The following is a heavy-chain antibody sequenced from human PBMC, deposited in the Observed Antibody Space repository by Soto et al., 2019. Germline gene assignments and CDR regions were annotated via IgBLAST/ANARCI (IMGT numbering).Heavy chain of an antibody. CDR2: MNPSSGNT. Sequence: QVQLVQSGAEVKKPGASVKVACRASGYTFTSFDINRVRQATGEGLEWMGRMNPSSGNTDYAQKFLGRVTMTRDTPISTAYMELSSLRSEDTAVYYCARTRSGSYLWGQGTLVTVSS. J-gene: IGHJ5*02. CDR1: GYTFTSFD. V-gene: IGHV1-8*01. D-gene: IGHD3-10*01. CDR3: ARTRSGSYL.